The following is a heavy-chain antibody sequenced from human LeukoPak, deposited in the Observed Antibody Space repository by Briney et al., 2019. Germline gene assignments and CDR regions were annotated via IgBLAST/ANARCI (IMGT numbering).Heavy chain of an antibody. J-gene: IGHJ4*03. CDR3: ARGATISETGYLDF. CDR2: IIHRGAT. D-gene: IGHD5-24*01. Sequence: EPLSLTCAVYGGSFSRYYWSWIRQSPGKGREWIAEIIHRGATNYNPSVKSRVTISVDTSKNQFSLKVRSLSAADTAVYYCARGATISETGYLDFWGQGTMVTVSS. CDR1: GGSFSRYY. V-gene: IGHV4-34*01.